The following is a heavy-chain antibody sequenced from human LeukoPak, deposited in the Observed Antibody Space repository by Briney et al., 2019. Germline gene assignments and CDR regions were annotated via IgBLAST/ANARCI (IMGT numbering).Heavy chain of an antibody. J-gene: IGHJ6*02. D-gene: IGHD2/OR15-2a*01. V-gene: IGHV1-69*13. CDR2: IIPIFETT. Sequence: SVKVSCTASGGSFSSYGISWLRQAPGQGLEWMGGIIPIFETTDYAQKFQGRVTITADESTTTAYMELSSLRSEDTAVYYCARVNSRADVWGQGTTVTVSS. CDR1: GGSFSSYG. CDR3: ARVNSRADV.